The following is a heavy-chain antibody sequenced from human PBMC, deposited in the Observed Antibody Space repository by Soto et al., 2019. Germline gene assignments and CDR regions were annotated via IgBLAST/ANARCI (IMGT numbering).Heavy chain of an antibody. D-gene: IGHD3-9*01. CDR1: GFNLSHPW. Sequence: PVGSLRLSCAASGFNLSHPWMTWVRQAAGKGLQWVGRIKSKTDGGTADYAAPVKGRFTISRDDSKNTVYLQMNSLKTEDTAVYYCTTGIYYNIWTGYHDVAYWGQGTLVTVSS. V-gene: IGHV3-15*01. CDR3: TTGIYYNIWTGYHDVAY. J-gene: IGHJ4*02. CDR2: IKSKTDGGTA.